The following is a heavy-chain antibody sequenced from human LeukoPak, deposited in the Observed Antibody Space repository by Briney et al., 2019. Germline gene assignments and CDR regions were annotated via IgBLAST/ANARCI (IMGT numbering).Heavy chain of an antibody. CDR3: ASGGDSSGYLAHTEYFQH. D-gene: IGHD3-22*01. J-gene: IGHJ1*01. CDR2: ISAYNGNT. CDR1: GYTFTGYG. V-gene: IGHV1-18*01. Sequence: GASVKVSCKASGYTFTGYGISWVRQAPGQGLEWMGWISAYNGNTNYAQKLQGRVTMTTDTSTSTAYMELRSLRSDDTAVYYCASGGDSSGYLAHTEYFQHWGQGTLVTVSS.